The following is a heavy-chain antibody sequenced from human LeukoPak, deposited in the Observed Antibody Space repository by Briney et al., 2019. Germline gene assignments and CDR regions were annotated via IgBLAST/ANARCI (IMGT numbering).Heavy chain of an antibody. CDR1: GFTFSSYD. J-gene: IGHJ4*02. Sequence: GGSLRLSCAASGFTFSSYDMNWVRQAPGRGLEWASAIGADGTPYYADSVKGRFTISRDNSKNMLYLQMNSLRAEDTAVYYCAKDDHGGSGWRDYFDQWGQGTLVTVSS. CDR2: IGADGTP. V-gene: IGHV3-23*01. CDR3: AKDDHGGSGWRDYFDQ. D-gene: IGHD6-19*01.